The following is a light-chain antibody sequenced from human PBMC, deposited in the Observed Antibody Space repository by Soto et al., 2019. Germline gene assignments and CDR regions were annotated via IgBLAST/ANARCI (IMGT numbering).Light chain of an antibody. CDR3: CSYTTSNTRQIV. J-gene: IGLJ1*01. CDR1: SSDVDGYNY. CDR2: DVS. V-gene: IGLV2-14*03. Sequence: QSVLTQPASLSGPPGQSITISCTGTSSDVDGYNYVSWYQHHPGKAPKLMIYDVSNRPSGVSNRFSGSKSGNTASLTISGLQPEDEADYYCCSYTTSNTRQIVFGTGTKVTVL.